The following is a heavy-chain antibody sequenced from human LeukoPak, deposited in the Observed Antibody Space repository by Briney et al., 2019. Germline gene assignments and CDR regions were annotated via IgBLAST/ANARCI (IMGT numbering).Heavy chain of an antibody. V-gene: IGHV3-23*01. CDR3: ARWSRSCSSTSCLFDY. Sequence: GGSLRLSCAASGFTFSGYAMNWVRPAPGKGLEWVLGVSGSGDNTYYADSVKGLFTISRDNSKNTLYLQMNSLRADDTAVYYCARWSRSCSSTSCLFDYWGQGTLVTVSS. D-gene: IGHD2-2*01. J-gene: IGHJ4*02. CDR2: VSGSGDNT. CDR1: GFTFSGYA.